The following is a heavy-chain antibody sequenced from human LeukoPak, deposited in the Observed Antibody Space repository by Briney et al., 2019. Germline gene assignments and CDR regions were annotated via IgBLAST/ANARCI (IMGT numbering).Heavy chain of an antibody. CDR1: GFPFSSYW. Sequence: GGSLRLSCVASGFPFSSYWTTWVRQAPGKGLEWVANIKQDGSKKSYVDSVKGRFTISRDNAKNSLYLQMNSLRAEDTAIYYCTRVGYIDEGIDYWGQGTLVTVSP. V-gene: IGHV3-7*04. D-gene: IGHD5-24*01. CDR3: TRVGYIDEGIDY. J-gene: IGHJ4*02. CDR2: IKQDGSKK.